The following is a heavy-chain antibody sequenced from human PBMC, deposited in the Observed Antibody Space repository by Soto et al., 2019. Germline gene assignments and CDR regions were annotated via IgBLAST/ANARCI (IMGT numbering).Heavy chain of an antibody. CDR1: GFTFSSYA. CDR3: AKDGLGFGELPYSDY. CDR2: ISGSGGST. V-gene: IGHV3-23*01. D-gene: IGHD3-10*01. J-gene: IGHJ4*02. Sequence: EVQLLESGGGLVQPGGSLRLSCATSGFTFSSYAMSWVRQAPGKGLEWVSAISGSGGSTYYADSVKGRFTISRDNSKNTLYLQMNSLRAEDTAVYYCAKDGLGFGELPYSDYWGQGTLVTVSS.